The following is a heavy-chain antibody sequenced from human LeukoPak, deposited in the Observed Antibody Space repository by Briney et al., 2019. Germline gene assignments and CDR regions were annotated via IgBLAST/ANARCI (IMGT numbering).Heavy chain of an antibody. D-gene: IGHD6-13*01. CDR1: GFTFSNYA. V-gene: IGHV3-23*01. Sequence: PGGSLRLSCAASGFTFSNYAMNWVRQAPGKGLQWVSTITGSGDGTSYADSVKGRFTISRDNSQNTLFLQMNSLRAEDTAMYYCARDGYSSTTHNNDGFDIWGEGTMGTVSS. CDR2: ITGSGDGT. J-gene: IGHJ3*02. CDR3: ARDGYSSTTHNNDGFDI.